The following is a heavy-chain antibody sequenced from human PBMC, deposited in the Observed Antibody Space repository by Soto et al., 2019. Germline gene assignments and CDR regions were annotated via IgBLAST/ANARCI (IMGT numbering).Heavy chain of an antibody. V-gene: IGHV3-64D*06. Sequence: HPGGSLRLSCSASGFTFSSYAMHWVRQAPGKGLGYVSAISSNGGSTYYADSVKGRFTISRDNSKNTLYLQMSSLRAEDTAVYYCVKDSSSSTNYYYGMDVWGQGTTVTVSS. D-gene: IGHD6-6*01. CDR2: ISSNGGST. CDR1: GFTFSSYA. CDR3: VKDSSSSTNYYYGMDV. J-gene: IGHJ6*02.